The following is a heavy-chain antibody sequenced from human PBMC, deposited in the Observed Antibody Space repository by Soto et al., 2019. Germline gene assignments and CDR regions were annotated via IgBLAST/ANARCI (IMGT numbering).Heavy chain of an antibody. J-gene: IGHJ4*02. V-gene: IGHV3-23*01. D-gene: IGHD6-13*01. CDR3: AKDQASSWYEMDY. CDR1: GFTFSNYA. CDR2: ISGSGGGT. Sequence: EVQLLESGGGLVQPGGSLRLSCAASGFTFSNYAVTWVRQAPGTGLEWVSTISGSGGGTYYADSVKGRFTISRDNSKNTRYLQMNSLRAEDTAVYYCAKDQASSWYEMDYWGQGTLVTVSS.